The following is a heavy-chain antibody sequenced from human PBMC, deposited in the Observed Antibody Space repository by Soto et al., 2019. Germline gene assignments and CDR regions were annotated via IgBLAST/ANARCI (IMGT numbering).Heavy chain of an antibody. D-gene: IGHD3-3*01. CDR2: VYWDDDK. CDR1: GFSLSTRVVG. Sequence: QLTLKESGPTLVKPTQTLTLTCTFAGFSLSTRVVGVGWIRQPPGRALEWLALVYWDDDKRYRPSLRSRRTITKDTTKNQEVPTRTNMDPADTGTEYWAHSLSERLRRPRVYFNSWGQGTLVTVSS. J-gene: IGHJ4*02. CDR3: AHSLSERLRRPRVYFNS. V-gene: IGHV2-5*02.